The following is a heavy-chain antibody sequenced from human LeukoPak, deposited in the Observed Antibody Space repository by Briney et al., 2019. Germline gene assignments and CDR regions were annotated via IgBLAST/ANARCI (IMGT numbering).Heavy chain of an antibody. V-gene: IGHV1-2*02. D-gene: IGHD3-16*01. CDR1: GYTFTAYH. Sequence: GASVKVSCKTSGYTFTAYHMHWVRQAPGQVLEFVGWIYPPTGGTVLAGKFQGRVTMTRDTSIAAAYMELSGLTFDDTAVYYCVRQNWYHDHWGQGTLVTVSS. J-gene: IGHJ4*02. CDR3: VRQNWYHDH. CDR2: IYPPTGGT.